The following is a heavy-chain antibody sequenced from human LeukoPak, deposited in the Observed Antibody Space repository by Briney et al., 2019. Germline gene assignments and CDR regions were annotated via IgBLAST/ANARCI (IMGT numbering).Heavy chain of an antibody. V-gene: IGHV3-66*01. J-gene: IGHJ4*02. CDR1: GFTFSSYG. D-gene: IGHD6-19*01. CDR2: IYSGGST. Sequence: GGSLRLSCAASGFTFSSYGMHWVRQAPGKGLEWVSVIYSGGSTYYADSVKGRFTISRDNSKNTLYLQMNSLRAEDTAVYYCAGDWVAGYFDYWGQGTLVTVSS. CDR3: AGDWVAGYFDY.